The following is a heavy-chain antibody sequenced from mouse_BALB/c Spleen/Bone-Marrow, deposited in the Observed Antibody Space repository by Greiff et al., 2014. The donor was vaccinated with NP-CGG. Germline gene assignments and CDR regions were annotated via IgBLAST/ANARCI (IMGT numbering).Heavy chain of an antibody. CDR2: IWADGST. CDR3: ARITTATGAMDY. CDR1: GFSLTNYG. J-gene: IGHJ4*01. D-gene: IGHD1-2*01. Sequence: VKLVESGPGLVAPSQSLSITCTVSGFSLTNYGVHWVRQPPGKGLEWLGVIWADGSTNYNSALMYRLSISKDNSKNKVFFKKNSLQTDDTAMYYCARITTATGAMDYWGQGTSVTVSS. V-gene: IGHV2-9*02.